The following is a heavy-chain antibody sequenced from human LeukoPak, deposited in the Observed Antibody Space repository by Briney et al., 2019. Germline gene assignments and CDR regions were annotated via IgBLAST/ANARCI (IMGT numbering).Heavy chain of an antibody. V-gene: IGHV1-8*01. J-gene: IGHJ6*03. CDR3: ARHPYYYYYMDV. CDR2: MNPNSGNT. CDR1: GYTFTSYD. Sequence: ASVKVSCKASGYTFTSYDINWVRQATGQGLEWMGWMNPNSGNTGYAQKFQGRVTMTRNTSISTAYMELSSLRSEDTAVYYCARHPYYYYYMDVWGKGTTVTVSS.